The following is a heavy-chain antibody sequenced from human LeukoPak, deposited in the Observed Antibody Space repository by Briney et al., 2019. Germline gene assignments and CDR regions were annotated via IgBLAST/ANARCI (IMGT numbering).Heavy chain of an antibody. V-gene: IGHV3-23*01. CDR2: ISGSGGFT. D-gene: IGHD3-22*01. J-gene: IGHJ4*02. Sequence: GGFLRLSCAASGFTFSRHAMSWVRQAPGKGLEWVSGISGSGGFTYYADSVKGRFTISRDNSKNTLYLQMNSLRAEDTAVHYCATAYYYDSRGYDPLDYWGQGTLVTVSS. CDR3: ATAYYYDSRGYDPLDY. CDR1: GFTFSRHA.